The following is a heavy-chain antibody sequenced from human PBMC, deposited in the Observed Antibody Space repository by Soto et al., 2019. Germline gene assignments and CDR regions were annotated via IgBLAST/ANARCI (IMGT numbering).Heavy chain of an antibody. CDR2: ISGSGGST. V-gene: IGHV3-23*01. J-gene: IGHJ3*02. CDR3: AKDADMTTVTNNDAFDI. Sequence: EVQLLESGGGLVQPGGSLRLSCAASGFTFSSYAMSWVRQAPGKGLEWVSAISGSGGSTYYADSVKGRFTIYRDNSKNTLYLQMNSLRAEDTAVYYCAKDADMTTVTNNDAFDIWGQGTMVTVSS. CDR1: GFTFSSYA. D-gene: IGHD4-17*01.